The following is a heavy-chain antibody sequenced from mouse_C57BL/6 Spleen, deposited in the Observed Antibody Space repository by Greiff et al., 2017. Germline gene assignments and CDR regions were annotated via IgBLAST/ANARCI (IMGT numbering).Heavy chain of an antibody. V-gene: IGHV1-76*01. CDR3: ARTGVYAMDY. J-gene: IGHJ4*01. CDR2: IYPGSGNT. CDR1: GYTFTDYY. Sequence: QVQLKESGAELVRPGASVKLSCKASGYTFTDYYINWVKQRPGQGLEWIARIYPGSGNTYYNEKFKGKATLTAEKSSSTAYMQLSSLTSEDSAVYFCARTGVYAMDYWGQGTSVTVSS.